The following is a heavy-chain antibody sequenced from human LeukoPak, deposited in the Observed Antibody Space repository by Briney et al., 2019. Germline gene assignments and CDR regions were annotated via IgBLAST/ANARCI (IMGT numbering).Heavy chain of an antibody. CDR2: IYHSGST. J-gene: IGHJ4*02. V-gene: IGHV4-38-2*02. CDR3: ARVTAVAGTIFDY. Sequence: SETLSLTCTVSGYSISSGYYWGWIRQPPGKGLEWIWSIYHSGSTYYNPSLKSRVTISVDTSKNQFSLQLSSVTAADTAVYYCARVTAVAGTIFDYWGQGTLVTVSS. D-gene: IGHD6-19*01. CDR1: GYSISSGYY.